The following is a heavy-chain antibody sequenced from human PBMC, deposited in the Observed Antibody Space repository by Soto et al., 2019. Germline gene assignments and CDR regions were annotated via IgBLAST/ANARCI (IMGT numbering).Heavy chain of an antibody. CDR2: IYYSGNT. J-gene: IGHJ6*02. V-gene: IGHV4-30-4*01. CDR3: AKVDCSSTSCYAGILYYYGMDV. Sequence: SETLSLTCTVSGGSINSDAYYWSWIRQPPGKGLEWIGNIYYSGNTYYNPSLKSRVAISLDTSKNQFTLRLSSVTAADTAVYYCAKVDCSSTSCYAGILYYYGMDVWGQGTTVTVSS. CDR1: GGSINSDAYY. D-gene: IGHD2-2*01.